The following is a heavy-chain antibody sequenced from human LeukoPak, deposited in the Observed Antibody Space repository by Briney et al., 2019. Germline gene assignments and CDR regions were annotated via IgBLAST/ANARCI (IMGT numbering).Heavy chain of an antibody. CDR1: GFTFSTFG. D-gene: IGHD3-22*01. Sequence: GGSLRLSCAASGFTFSTFGFNWVRQAPGKGLEWVSSISHSSIYIPYADSVKGRFTISRDNARNSLYLQMDSLRVEDTAVYYCARGYYYDSSVAYWGQGTLVTVSS. CDR3: ARGYYYDSSVAY. CDR2: ISHSSIYI. V-gene: IGHV3-21*01. J-gene: IGHJ4*02.